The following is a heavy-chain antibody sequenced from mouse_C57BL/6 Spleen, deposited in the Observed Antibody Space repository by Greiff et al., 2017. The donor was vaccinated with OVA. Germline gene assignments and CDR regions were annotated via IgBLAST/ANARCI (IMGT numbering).Heavy chain of an antibody. Sequence: QVQLQQSGPELVKPGASVKISCKASGYAFSSSWMNWVKQRPGKGLEWIGRIYPGDGDTNYNGKFKGKATLTADKSSSTAYMQLSSLTAEDSAVYFCARAPTTVVPDYWGQGTTLTVSS. CDR2: IYPGDGDT. V-gene: IGHV1-82*01. D-gene: IGHD1-1*01. CDR1: GYAFSSSW. J-gene: IGHJ2*01. CDR3: ARAPTTVVPDY.